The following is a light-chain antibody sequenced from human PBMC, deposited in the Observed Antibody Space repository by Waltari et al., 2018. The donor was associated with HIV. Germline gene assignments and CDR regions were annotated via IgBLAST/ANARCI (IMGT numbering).Light chain of an antibody. V-gene: IGLV3-25*03. CDR3: QSSDTTASHEL. Sequence: SRDLTQPPSVSVSPGQTARITCSGDALSKQYSYWYQQKAGQAPVLVIFKDPGRPSGIPERFSASSSGTTVTLTITSVEAEDEAEYFCQSSDTTASHELFGGGTKLTVL. CDR1: ALSKQY. J-gene: IGLJ2*01. CDR2: KDP.